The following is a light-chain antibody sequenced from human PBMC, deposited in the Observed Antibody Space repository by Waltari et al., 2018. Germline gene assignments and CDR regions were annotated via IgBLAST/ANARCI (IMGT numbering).Light chain of an antibody. CDR1: SNDVGGYHY. Sequence: QSALTQPRSVSGSPGQSVPISCTGTSNDVGGYHYVSWYQHHPGEVPKLMIYDVTQRPSGVPDRFSGSKSGNTASLTISGLQADDEADYYCSSYGGTYFVFGGGTRLTVL. V-gene: IGLV2-11*01. CDR2: DVT. J-gene: IGLJ2*01. CDR3: SSYGGTYFV.